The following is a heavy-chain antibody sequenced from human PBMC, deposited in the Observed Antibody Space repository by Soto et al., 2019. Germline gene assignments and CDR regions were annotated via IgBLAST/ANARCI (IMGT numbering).Heavy chain of an antibody. J-gene: IGHJ6*02. Sequence: ASETLSLTCTVSGGSISSYYWSWIRQPPGKGLEWIGYIYYSGSTNYNPSLKSRVTISVDTSKNQFSLKLSSVTAADTAAYYCARIDYSTLYYYYYGMDVWGQGTTVTVSS. CDR1: GGSISSYY. D-gene: IGHD4-4*01. CDR3: ARIDYSTLYYYYYGMDV. CDR2: IYYSGST. V-gene: IGHV4-59*01.